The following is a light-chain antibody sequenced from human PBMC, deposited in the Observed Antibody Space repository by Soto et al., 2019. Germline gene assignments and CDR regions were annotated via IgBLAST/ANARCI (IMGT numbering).Light chain of an antibody. V-gene: IGKV1-9*01. CDR2: GAS. CDR1: QGSNSF. CDR3: QQLTSYRFT. J-gene: IGKJ2*01. Sequence: IQLTQSPSSLSASVGDRVTITCRASQGSNSFLACYQQKPGKAPKRLLYGASTLQSGVPSRFSGCGSGTDFTLTISSLQPEDFATYYCQQLTSYRFTFGQGTKLQIK.